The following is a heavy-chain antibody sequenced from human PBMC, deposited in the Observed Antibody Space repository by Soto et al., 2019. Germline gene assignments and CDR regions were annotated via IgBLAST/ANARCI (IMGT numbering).Heavy chain of an antibody. CDR3: GGRRYDSSGEDY. D-gene: IGHD3-22*01. CDR1: GFTVSSNY. J-gene: IGHJ4*02. CDR2: IYSAGST. Sequence: EVQLVESGGGLIQPGGSLRLSCAASGFTVSSNYMIWVRQAPGKGLEWVSVIYSAGSTYYADSVKGRFAISRDNSKNTLYLQMNSLRAEDTAVYYCGGRRYDSSGEDYWGQGTLVTVSS. V-gene: IGHV3-53*01.